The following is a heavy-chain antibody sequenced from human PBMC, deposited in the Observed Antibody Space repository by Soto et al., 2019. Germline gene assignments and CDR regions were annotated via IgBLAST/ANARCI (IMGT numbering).Heavy chain of an antibody. V-gene: IGHV3-74*01. Sequence: EVQLVESGGDLVQPGGSLRLSCVASGFTITNYWMHWVRQAPGKGLVWVSRINSDGSTTDYADSVKGRFTISRDNAKNTLYLQMNSLRVEDTAVYYCTRGFRCGMDVWGQGTTVTVSS. CDR2: INSDGSTT. CDR3: TRGFRCGMDV. CDR1: GFTITNYW. D-gene: IGHD3-16*02. J-gene: IGHJ6*02.